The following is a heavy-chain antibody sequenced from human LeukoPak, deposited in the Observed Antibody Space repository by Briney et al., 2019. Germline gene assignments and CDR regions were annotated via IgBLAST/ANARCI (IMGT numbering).Heavy chain of an antibody. CDR1: GGSISSSNW. V-gene: IGHV4-4*02. Sequence: SETLSLTCAVSGGSISSSNWWSWVRQPPGKGLEWIGEIYHSGSTNYNPSLKSRVTISVDKSKNQFSLKLSSVTAADTAVYYCARGRSLIVVEALEYWGQGTLVTVSS. J-gene: IGHJ4*02. D-gene: IGHD3-22*01. CDR2: IYHSGST. CDR3: ARGRSLIVVEALEY.